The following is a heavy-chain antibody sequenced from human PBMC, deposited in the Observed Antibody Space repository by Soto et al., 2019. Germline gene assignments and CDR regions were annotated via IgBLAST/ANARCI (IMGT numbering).Heavy chain of an antibody. CDR3: AKDSAVAGTSYDY. D-gene: IGHD6-19*01. Sequence: XVSLLLSCAASGFTFSSYAMHWVRQAPGKGLEWVSAISGSGGSTYYADSVKGRFTISRDNSKNTLYLQMSSLRAEDTAVYYCAKDSAVAGTSYDYWGQGTLVTVSS. J-gene: IGHJ4*02. CDR1: GFTFSSYA. V-gene: IGHV3-23*01. CDR2: ISGSGGST.